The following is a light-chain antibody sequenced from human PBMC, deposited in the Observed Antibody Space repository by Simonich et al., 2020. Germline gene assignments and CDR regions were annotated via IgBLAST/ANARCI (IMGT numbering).Light chain of an antibody. CDR1: QSVLYSSNNKNY. CDR3: QQYYSTPRT. CDR2: WAS. J-gene: IGKJ1*01. V-gene: IGKV4-1*01. Sequence: DIVMTQSPDSLAVSLGERATINCKSSQSVLYSSNNKNYLAWYQLKPGQHPKLLIYWASTRESGVPDRFSGSGSGTNFTLTISSLQAEDVAVYYCQQYYSTPRTFGQGTKVEIK.